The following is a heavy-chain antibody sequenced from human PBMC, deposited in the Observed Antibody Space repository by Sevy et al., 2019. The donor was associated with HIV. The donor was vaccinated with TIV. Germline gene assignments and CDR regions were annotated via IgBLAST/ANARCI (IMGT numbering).Heavy chain of an antibody. D-gene: IGHD2-2*01. J-gene: IGHJ5*02. CDR2: IIPIFGTA. V-gene: IGHV1-69*13. Sequence: ASVKVSCKASGGTFSSYAISWVRQAPGQGLEWMGGIIPIFGTANYAQKSQGRVTITADESTSTAYMELSSLRSEDTAMYYCAGGRGDIVVVPAAIDFRSYWFDPWGQGTLVTVSS. CDR3: AGGRGDIVVVPAAIDFRSYWFDP. CDR1: GGTFSSYA.